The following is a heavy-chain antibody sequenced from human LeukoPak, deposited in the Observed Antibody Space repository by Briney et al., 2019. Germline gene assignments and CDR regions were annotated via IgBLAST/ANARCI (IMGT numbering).Heavy chain of an antibody. J-gene: IGHJ4*02. CDR1: GFTFSSYD. V-gene: IGHV3-23*01. CDR3: AKDREGTIADYFDY. CDR2: ISGSGGST. Sequence: PGGSLRLSCAASGFTFSSYDMSWVRQAPGKGLEWVSYISGSGGSTYYADSVKGRFTISRDNSKNTLYLQMNSLRGEDTAVYYCAKDREGTIADYFDYWGQGTLVTVSS. D-gene: IGHD1-7*01.